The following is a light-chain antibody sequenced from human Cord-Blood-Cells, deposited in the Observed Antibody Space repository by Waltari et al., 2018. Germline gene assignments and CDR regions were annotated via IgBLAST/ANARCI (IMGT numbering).Light chain of an antibody. CDR3: LLSYSGARV. CDR1: TGAVTSGHY. J-gene: IGLJ2*01. CDR2: DTS. Sequence: QAVVTQEPSLTVSPGGTVTLTSGSSTGAVTSGHYPYWFQQKPGPAPRTLIYDTSNKPSWNPARFSGSLLGGKAALTLSGAQPEDEAEYYCLLSYSGARVFGGGTKLTVL. V-gene: IGLV7-46*01.